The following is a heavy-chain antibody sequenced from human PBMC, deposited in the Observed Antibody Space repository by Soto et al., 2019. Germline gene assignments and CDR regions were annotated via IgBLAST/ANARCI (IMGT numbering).Heavy chain of an antibody. CDR3: ARRGPGTYFDY. Sequence: GGSLRLSCAASGFTFSSYAMNWVRQAPGKGLEWVSVISGSGDSTYYADSVKGRFTISRDNSKNTLYLQMNSLRAEDTALYYCARRGPGTYFDYWGQGTLVTVSS. V-gene: IGHV3-23*01. J-gene: IGHJ4*02. D-gene: IGHD6-13*01. CDR2: ISGSGDST. CDR1: GFTFSSYA.